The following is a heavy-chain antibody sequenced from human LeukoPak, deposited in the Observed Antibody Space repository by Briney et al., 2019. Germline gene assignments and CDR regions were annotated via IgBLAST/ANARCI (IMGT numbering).Heavy chain of an antibody. CDR2: ISSSSSTI. J-gene: IGHJ4*02. Sequence: GGSLRLSCAASGFTFSSYSMNWVRQAPGKGLEWVSYISSSSSTIYYADSVNGRFTISRHNAKNSLYLQMNSLRAEDTAVYYCARELYDSSGYYARADYWGQGTLVTVSS. CDR3: ARELYDSSGYYARADY. V-gene: IGHV3-48*01. CDR1: GFTFSSYS. D-gene: IGHD3-22*01.